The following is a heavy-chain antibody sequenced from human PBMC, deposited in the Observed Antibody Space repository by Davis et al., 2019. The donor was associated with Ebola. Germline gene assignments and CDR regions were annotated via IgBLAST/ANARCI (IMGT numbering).Heavy chain of an antibody. CDR3: ARGGSYYNWFDP. CDR2: ISISSSTT. Sequence: GGSLRLSCAASGFTFSSYSMNWVRQAPGKGLEWISYISISSSTTYYADSVKGRFTISRDNSKNTLYLQMNSLRAEDTAVYYCARGGSYYNWFDPWGQGTLVTVSS. V-gene: IGHV3-48*01. D-gene: IGHD1-26*01. J-gene: IGHJ5*02. CDR1: GFTFSSYS.